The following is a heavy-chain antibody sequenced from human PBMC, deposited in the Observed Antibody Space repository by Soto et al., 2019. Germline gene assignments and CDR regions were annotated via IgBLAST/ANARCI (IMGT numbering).Heavy chain of an antibody. CDR1: GGTFSSYA. J-gene: IGHJ6*02. CDR3: ASTPLWSGYEYYYGMDV. V-gene: IGHV1-69*13. D-gene: IGHD3-3*01. Sequence: SVKVSCKASGGTFSSYAISWVRQAPGQGLEWMGGIIPIFGTANYAQEFQGRVTITADESTSTAYMELSSLRSEDTAVYYCASTPLWSGYEYYYGMDVWGQGTTVTVSS. CDR2: IIPIFGTA.